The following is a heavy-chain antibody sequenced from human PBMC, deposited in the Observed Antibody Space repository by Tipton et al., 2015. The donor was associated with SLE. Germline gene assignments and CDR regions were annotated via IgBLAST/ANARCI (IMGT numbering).Heavy chain of an antibody. CDR1: GGSISSYY. J-gene: IGHJ5*02. Sequence: TLSLTCTVFGGSISSYYWSWIRQPPGKGLEWIGYIYYSGSTNYNPSLKSRVTISVDTSKNQFSLKLSSVTAADTAVYYCAKHRYWFDPWGQGTLVTVSS. CDR2: IYYSGST. CDR3: AKHRYWFDP. V-gene: IGHV4-59*08.